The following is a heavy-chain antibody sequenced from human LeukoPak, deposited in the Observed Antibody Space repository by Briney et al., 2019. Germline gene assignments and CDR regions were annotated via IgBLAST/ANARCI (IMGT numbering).Heavy chain of an antibody. CDR3: ARFWVLWEDYYYYSMDV. Sequence: GASVTVSFKSSGYTFTGYYMHWVRPAPGQGREWMGWINPNSGGTNYAQKFQGRVTMTRDTSISTAYMELSRLRSDDTAVYYCARFWVLWEDYYYYSMDVWGQGTTVTVSS. V-gene: IGHV1-2*02. D-gene: IGHD3-16*01. CDR2: INPNSGGT. J-gene: IGHJ6*02. CDR1: GYTFTGYY.